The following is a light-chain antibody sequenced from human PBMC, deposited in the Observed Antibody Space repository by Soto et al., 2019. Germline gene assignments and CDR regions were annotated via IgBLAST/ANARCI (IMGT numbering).Light chain of an antibody. CDR2: GAS. Sequence: EIVLTQSPGTLSLSPGERATLSCRASQSVTSSYLAWFQHKPGQAPRLLIYGASSRATGIPERFSGSGSGTDFTLTISRLEHEDFAVYYCQQYGASPRTFGQGTKVEIK. V-gene: IGKV3-20*01. CDR1: QSVTSSY. CDR3: QQYGASPRT. J-gene: IGKJ1*01.